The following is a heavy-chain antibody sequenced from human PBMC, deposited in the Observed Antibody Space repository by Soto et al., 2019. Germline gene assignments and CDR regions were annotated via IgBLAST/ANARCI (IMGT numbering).Heavy chain of an antibody. CDR2: INVGNGDT. Sequence: ASVKVSCKASGYTFTSYTIHWVRQAAGQRLEWMGWINVGNGDTKYSQNFQGRVTISRDTSANTAYMELSSLRSEDTAVYYCARDLSWTLVCFDCWGQGTLVTVSS. V-gene: IGHV1-3*01. CDR3: ARDLSWTLVCFDC. J-gene: IGHJ4*02. CDR1: GYTFTSYT. D-gene: IGHD2-8*01.